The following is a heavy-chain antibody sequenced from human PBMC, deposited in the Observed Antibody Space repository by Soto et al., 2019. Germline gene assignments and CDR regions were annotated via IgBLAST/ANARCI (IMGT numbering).Heavy chain of an antibody. V-gene: IGHV4-39*01. D-gene: IGHD3-9*01. CDR2: IYYSGST. CDR1: GGSISSSSYY. Sequence: SETLSHTRPVSGGSISSSSYYWGWIRQPPGKGLEWIGSIYYSGSTYYNPSLKSRVTISVDTSKNQFSLRLSSVTAADTAVYYCARNRFYDTGENWFDPWGQGTLVTVS. CDR3: ARNRFYDTGENWFDP. J-gene: IGHJ5*02.